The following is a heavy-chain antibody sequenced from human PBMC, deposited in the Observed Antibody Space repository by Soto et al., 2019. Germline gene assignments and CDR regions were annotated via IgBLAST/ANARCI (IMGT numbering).Heavy chain of an antibody. Sequence: SVKVSCKASGGTFSSYAISWVRKAPGQGLEWMGGIIPIFGTANYAQKFQGRVTITADESTSTAYMELSSLRSEDTAVYYCATEYGSYCYYGMDVWGQGTTVTVSS. CDR2: IIPIFGTA. V-gene: IGHV1-69*13. D-gene: IGHD4-17*01. CDR1: GGTFSSYA. CDR3: ATEYGSYCYYGMDV. J-gene: IGHJ6*02.